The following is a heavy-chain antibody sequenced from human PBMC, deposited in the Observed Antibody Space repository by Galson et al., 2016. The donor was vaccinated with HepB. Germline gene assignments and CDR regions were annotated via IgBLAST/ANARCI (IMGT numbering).Heavy chain of an antibody. D-gene: IGHD3-16*01. CDR2: IKPDGSEE. V-gene: IGHV3-7*04. CDR1: GFTFSNFW. CDR3: ARDTRHGGLY. Sequence: SLRLSCAASGFTFSNFWMAWARQAPGEGLEWLATIKPDGSEEYYVDSVKGRFTISRDNARNSLSLQMNSLRAGDTALYFCARDTRHGGLYWGQGTLVTVSS. J-gene: IGHJ4*02.